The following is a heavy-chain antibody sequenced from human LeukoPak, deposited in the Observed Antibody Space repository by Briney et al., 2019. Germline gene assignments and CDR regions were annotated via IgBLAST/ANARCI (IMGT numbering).Heavy chain of an antibody. CDR2: IYHSGST. V-gene: IGHV4-4*02. D-gene: IGHD2-15*01. CDR1: GGSISSSNW. J-gene: IGHJ4*02. Sequence: SETLSLTCAVSGGSISSSNWWSWVRRPPGKGLEWIGEIYHSGSTNYNPSLKSRVTISVDKSKNQFSLKLSSVTAADTAVYYCARAYCSGGSCYLVDYWGQGTLVTVPS. CDR3: ARAYCSGGSCYLVDY.